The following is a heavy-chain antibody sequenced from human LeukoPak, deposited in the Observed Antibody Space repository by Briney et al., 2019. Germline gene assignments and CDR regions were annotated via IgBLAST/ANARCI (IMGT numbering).Heavy chain of an antibody. J-gene: IGHJ4*02. Sequence: GGSLRLSCTASGFTFSLYNMNWVRQAPGKGLEWVSQISASETSIKYADSVRGRFTISRDNVKNSVYLQMNSLRAEDTAIYYCVRDNLENQWLERSYWGQGTLVTVSS. D-gene: IGHD6-19*01. CDR3: VRDNLENQWLERSY. CDR2: ISASETSI. V-gene: IGHV3-48*03. CDR1: GFTFSLYN.